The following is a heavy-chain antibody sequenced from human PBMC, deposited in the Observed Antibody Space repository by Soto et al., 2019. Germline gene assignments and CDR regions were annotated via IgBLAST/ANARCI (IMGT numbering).Heavy chain of an antibody. V-gene: IGHV3-33*01. CDR2: MWAGGRKE. CDR3: ARDIDTSSHFGWFDP. D-gene: IGHD2-2*01. Sequence: GWSLRLSCVTSVFTFNNYGIHWVRQAPGKGLEWVAVMWAGGRKENYADSVKGRFTMSRDLSKNTLYLQMDSLRAEDTAVYYCARDIDTSSHFGWFDPWGQGTLVTVSS. CDR1: VFTFNNYG. J-gene: IGHJ5*02.